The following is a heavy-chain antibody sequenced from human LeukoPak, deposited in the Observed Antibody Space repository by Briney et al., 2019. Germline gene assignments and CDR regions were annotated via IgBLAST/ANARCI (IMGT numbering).Heavy chain of an antibody. Sequence: PSETLSLTCAVSGYSIISDYYWGWIRQPPGKGLEWIGNIYHSGSTHYNPSLKSRVTISVDTSKNQFSLKLTSVTAADTAVYYCARPLGCKSAACPTDAFDIWGHGTVVTASS. CDR3: ARPLGCKSAACPTDAFDI. J-gene: IGHJ3*02. V-gene: IGHV4-38-2*01. D-gene: IGHD2/OR15-2a*01. CDR2: IYHSGST. CDR1: GYSIISDYY.